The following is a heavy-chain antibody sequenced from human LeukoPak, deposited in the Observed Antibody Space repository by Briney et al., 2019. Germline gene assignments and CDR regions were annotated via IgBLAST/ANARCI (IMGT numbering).Heavy chain of an antibody. J-gene: IGHJ4*02. D-gene: IGHD1/OR15-1a*01. Sequence: NPGGSLRLSCVASGFTFTGAWMSWVRQAPGIGLEWVGRIKGNLDGGTTAYAAPVKGRLTISRDDSKRTLYLQMNSLKNEDTAVYYCVLEQLGIANWGQGTLVTVSS. CDR1: GFTFTGAW. CDR3: VLEQLGIAN. V-gene: IGHV3-15*01. CDR2: IKGNLDGGTT.